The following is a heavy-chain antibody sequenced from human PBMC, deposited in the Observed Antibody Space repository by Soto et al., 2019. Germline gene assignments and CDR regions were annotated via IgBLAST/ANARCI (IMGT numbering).Heavy chain of an antibody. CDR3: ARSGIVGATYYYYYGMDV. CDR2: IDPSDSYT. D-gene: IGHD1-26*01. Sequence: PGESLKISCKGSGYSFTSYWISWVRQMPGKGLEWMGRIDPSDSYTNYSPSFQGHVTISADKSISTAYLQWSSLKASDTAMYYCARSGIVGATYYYYYGMDVWGQGTMVTVSS. CDR1: GYSFTSYW. J-gene: IGHJ6*02. V-gene: IGHV5-10-1*01.